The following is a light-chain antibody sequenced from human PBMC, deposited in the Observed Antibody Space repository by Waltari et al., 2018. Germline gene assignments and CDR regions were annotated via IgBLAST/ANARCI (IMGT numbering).Light chain of an antibody. CDR2: EVT. Sequence: QSALTQPPSVSKSLGQSVTISCTGTSSDIGGYNSVSWYQQHSGTAPRLLIYEVTMRPSGVSDRFSGSKSANTASLTISGLQAEDEADYYCGSYRRGNTYIFGVGTRLTVL. V-gene: IGLV2-18*02. CDR1: SSDIGGYNS. J-gene: IGLJ2*01. CDR3: GSYRRGNTYI.